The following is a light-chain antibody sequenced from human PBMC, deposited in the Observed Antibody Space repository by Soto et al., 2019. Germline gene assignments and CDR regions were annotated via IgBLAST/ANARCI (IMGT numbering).Light chain of an antibody. J-gene: IGKJ1*01. Sequence: IVLTQSPGTLSLSPGERATLSCRASQRVISSYLAWFQQRPGRAPRLLICGASKRATDIPDRFTGSGSGKDFALTISRLEPEDFAVYYCQQYVTSPWTFGQGTKVDIK. CDR2: GAS. CDR1: QRVISSY. CDR3: QQYVTSPWT. V-gene: IGKV3-20*01.